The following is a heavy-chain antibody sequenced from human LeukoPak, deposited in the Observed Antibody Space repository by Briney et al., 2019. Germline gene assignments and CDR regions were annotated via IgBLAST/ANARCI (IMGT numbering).Heavy chain of an antibody. Sequence: PGGSLRLSCAASGFTFSSSAMTWVRQAPGKGLEWVSAISGGAFSTYYADSVKGRFTISRDNSKNTLYLQMNSLRPEDTAMYYCARRATTERGHSYGLDYWGRGTLVTVSS. CDR2: ISGGAFST. CDR3: ARRATTERGHSYGLDY. J-gene: IGHJ4*02. D-gene: IGHD5-18*01. CDR1: GFTFSSSA. V-gene: IGHV3-23*01.